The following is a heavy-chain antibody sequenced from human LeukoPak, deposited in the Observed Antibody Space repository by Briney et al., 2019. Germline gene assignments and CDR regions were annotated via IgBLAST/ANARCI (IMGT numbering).Heavy chain of an antibody. D-gene: IGHD2-2*01. CDR1: GFTFSSYA. Sequence: GGSLRLSCAASGFTFSSYAMHWVRQAPGKGLEWVAFIRYDGSNKYYADSVKGRFTISRDNSKNTLYLQMNSLRAEDTAVYYCAKGWGIVVVPAAMGEIDYWGQGTLVTVSS. V-gene: IGHV3-30*02. CDR3: AKGWGIVVVPAAMGEIDY. CDR2: IRYDGSNK. J-gene: IGHJ4*02.